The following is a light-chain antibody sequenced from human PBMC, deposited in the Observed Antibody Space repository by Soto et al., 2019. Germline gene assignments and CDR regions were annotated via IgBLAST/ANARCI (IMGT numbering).Light chain of an antibody. J-gene: IGKJ1*01. CDR1: QSISTW. CDR3: KQYNSYPWT. Sequence: IQMTQSPSTLSASVGDRVTFTCRASQSISTWLAWYQQKPGKAHKLLIYKAYTLEVGVQSRFSGSGAGTEFTLTIRTLQPSDLATYYCKQYNSYPWTFGQGTKVDIK. CDR2: KAY. V-gene: IGKV1-5*03.